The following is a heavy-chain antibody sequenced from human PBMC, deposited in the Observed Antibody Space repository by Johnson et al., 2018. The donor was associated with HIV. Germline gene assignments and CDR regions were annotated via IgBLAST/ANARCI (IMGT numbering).Heavy chain of an antibody. CDR2: IYSGGST. J-gene: IGHJ3*02. V-gene: IGHV3-66*03. D-gene: IGHD3-3*01. CDR1: GFTVSSNY. Sequence: VQLVESGGGLIQPGGSLRLSCAASGFTVSSNYMSWVRQAPGQGLEWVSVIYSGGSTYYADSVQGRFTISRYTSKTPLYLQMNSLRAEDTAVYYCARAGRPYDFWSGYYSGDAFDIWGQGTMVTVSS. CDR3: ARAGRPYDFWSGYYSGDAFDI.